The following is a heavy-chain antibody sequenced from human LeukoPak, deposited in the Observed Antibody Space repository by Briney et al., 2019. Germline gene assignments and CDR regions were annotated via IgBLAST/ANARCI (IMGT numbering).Heavy chain of an antibody. CDR1: GGSFSGYY. CDR2: INHSGST. V-gene: IGHV4-34*01. J-gene: IGHJ4*02. Sequence: SETLSLTCAVYGGSFSGYYWSWIRQPPGKGLEWIGEINHSGSTNYNPSLKSRVTISLDTSKNQFSLKLSSVTAADTAVYYCAGPGYSYGQAVFDYWGQGTLVTVSS. D-gene: IGHD5-18*01. CDR3: AGPGYSYGQAVFDY.